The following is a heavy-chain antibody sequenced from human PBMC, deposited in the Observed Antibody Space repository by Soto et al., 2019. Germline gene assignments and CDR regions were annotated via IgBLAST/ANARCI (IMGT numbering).Heavy chain of an antibody. Sequence: EVQLLESGGGLVQPGESLRLSCAASGFNFSTYGMTWVRQAPGRGLEWVLAIYPSGGEIYYAAAVMGRFIISRDDSRGSVSLQMDSLRGEDTATYYCVKGGWGDNWGPGTLVTVSS. J-gene: IGHJ4*02. D-gene: IGHD6-19*01. CDR3: VKGGWGDN. CDR1: GFNFSTYG. CDR2: IYPSGGEI. V-gene: IGHV3-23*01.